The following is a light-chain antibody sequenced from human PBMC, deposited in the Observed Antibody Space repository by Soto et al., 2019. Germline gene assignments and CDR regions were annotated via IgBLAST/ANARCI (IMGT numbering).Light chain of an antibody. CDR2: GAS. CDR3: HQYGISPPVT. J-gene: IGKJ5*01. Sequence: EIVLTQSPGTLSLSPGERATLSCRASQSVSSSYLAWYQQKPGQAPRLLIYGASSRATRIPDRFSGSGSGTDFTLTISRLEPEDFAMYYCHQYGISPPVTFGQGTRLEIK. CDR1: QSVSSSY. V-gene: IGKV3-20*01.